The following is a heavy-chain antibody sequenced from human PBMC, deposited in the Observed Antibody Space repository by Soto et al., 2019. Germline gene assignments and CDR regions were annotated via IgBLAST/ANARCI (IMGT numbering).Heavy chain of an antibody. CDR1: GFSFSSYA. V-gene: IGHV3-30-3*01. J-gene: IGHJ6*02. CDR3: ARETDGMDV. CDR2: ILYDGSNK. Sequence: QVQLVESGGGVVQPGRSLRLSCAASGFSFSSYAMHWVRQAPDKGLEWVAVILYDGSNKYYADSVKGRFTISRDNSKNTLYLQMNSLRAEDTAVYYCARETDGMDVWGQGTTVTVSS.